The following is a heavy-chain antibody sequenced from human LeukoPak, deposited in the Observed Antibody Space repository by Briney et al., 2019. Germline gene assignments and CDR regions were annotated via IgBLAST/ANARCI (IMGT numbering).Heavy chain of an antibody. V-gene: IGHV4-59*13. J-gene: IGHJ4*02. Sequence: PSETLSLTCTVSGTSNNTCSWSWIRQTPGKALKWIGYVYASGDYNSGINTYNPSLESRVTITVDTSKNQFALRLTSLTAADTAVYYCARGDQEFDYWGQGTRVTVSS. CDR1: GTSNNTCS. CDR2: VYASGDYNSGIN. CDR3: ARGDQEFDY.